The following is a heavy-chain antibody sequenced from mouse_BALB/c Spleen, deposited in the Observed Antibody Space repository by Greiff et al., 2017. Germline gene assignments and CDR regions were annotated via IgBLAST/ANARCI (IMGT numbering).Heavy chain of an antibody. V-gene: IGHV1S29*02. J-gene: IGHJ2*01. Sequence: VQLQQSGPELVKPGASVKISCKASGYTFTDYNMHWVKQSHGKSLEWIGYIYPYNGGTGYNQKFKSKATLTVDNSSSTAYMELSRLTSEDSAVYFCARGDYGYLDYWGQGTTLTVSS. CDR1: GYTFTDYN. CDR2: IYPYNGGT. CDR3: ARGDYGYLDY. D-gene: IGHD1-1*01.